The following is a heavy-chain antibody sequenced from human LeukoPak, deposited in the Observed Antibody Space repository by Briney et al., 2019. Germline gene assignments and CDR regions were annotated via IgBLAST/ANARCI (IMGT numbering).Heavy chain of an antibody. Sequence: SETLSLTCTVSGGSISSGSYYWSCIRQPAGKGLEWIGRIYTSGSTNYNPPLKSRVTISVDTSKNQFSLKLSSVTAADTAVYYCARVNWNAFDYWGQGTLVTVSS. J-gene: IGHJ4*02. CDR3: ARVNWNAFDY. D-gene: IGHD1-1*01. V-gene: IGHV4-61*02. CDR2: IYTSGST. CDR1: GGSISSGSYY.